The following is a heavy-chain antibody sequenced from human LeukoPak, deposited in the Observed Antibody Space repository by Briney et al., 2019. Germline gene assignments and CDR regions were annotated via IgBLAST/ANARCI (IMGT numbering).Heavy chain of an antibody. CDR1: GGSISSTSYY. CDR2: IDYSGTT. Sequence: SETLSLTCTVSGGSISSTSYYWAWIRQPPGRGLEWNGSIDYSGTTYYNPSLKSQVTISVDTSKNQFSLKLSSVTASDTAKYFCARRGQAAGSKGAFDYWGQGTLVTVSS. V-gene: IGHV4-39*01. J-gene: IGHJ4*02. D-gene: IGHD6-13*01. CDR3: ARRGQAAGSKGAFDY.